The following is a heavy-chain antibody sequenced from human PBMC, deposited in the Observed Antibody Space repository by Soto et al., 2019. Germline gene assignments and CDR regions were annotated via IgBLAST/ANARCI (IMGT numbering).Heavy chain of an antibody. D-gene: IGHD3-22*01. CDR2: ISSSSSYT. CDR1: GFTFSDYY. V-gene: IGHV3-11*06. Sequence: VGSLRLSCAASGFTFSDYYMSWIRQAPGKGLEWVSYISSSSSYTNYADSVKGRFTISRDNAKNSLYLQMNSLRAEDTAVYYCARDTMTIASTDYWGQGTLVTVSS. CDR3: ARDTMTIASTDY. J-gene: IGHJ4*02.